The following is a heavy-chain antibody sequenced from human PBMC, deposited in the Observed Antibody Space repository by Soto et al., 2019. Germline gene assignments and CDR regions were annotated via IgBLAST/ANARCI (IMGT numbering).Heavy chain of an antibody. Sequence: GSLRLSCAASGIIFSNYWMTWVRQAPGKGLEWVANIKEDGNNKYYVDSVKGRFTISRDNAKNSLYLQMNSLRAEDTAVYYCARDVSAFDIWGQGTMVTVSS. J-gene: IGHJ3*02. CDR2: IKEDGNNK. CDR1: GIIFSNYW. V-gene: IGHV3-7*01. CDR3: ARDVSAFDI.